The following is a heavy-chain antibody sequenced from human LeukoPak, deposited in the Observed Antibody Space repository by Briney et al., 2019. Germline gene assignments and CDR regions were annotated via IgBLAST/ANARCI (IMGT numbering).Heavy chain of an antibody. J-gene: IGHJ6*02. CDR3: AGQWLVLDYYYGMDV. V-gene: IGHV3-66*02. CDR1: GFTVSSNY. Sequence: GGSLRLSCAASGFTVSSNYVSWVSQAQGKGLEWVSVIYSGGSTYYADSVKGRFTISRDNSKNTLYLQMNSLRAEDTAVYYCAGQWLVLDYYYGMDVWGQGTTLTVSS. D-gene: IGHD6-19*01. CDR2: IYSGGST.